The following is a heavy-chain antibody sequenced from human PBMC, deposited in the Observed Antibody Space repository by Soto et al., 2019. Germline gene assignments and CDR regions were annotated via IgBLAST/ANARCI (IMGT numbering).Heavy chain of an antibody. D-gene: IGHD6-13*01. CDR2: ITGHNGNT. CDR3: ARDGVAAAGTGYYYYYGMDV. J-gene: IGHJ6*02. V-gene: IGHV1-18*01. CDR1: GFTFTTYG. Sequence: ASVKVSCKASGFTFTTYGITWVRRARGQGLEWMGWITGHNGNTKFAEKFQGRATMTTDSSTSTAYMELRSLRSDDTAVYYCARDGVAAAGTGYYYYYGMDVWGQGTTVTVSS.